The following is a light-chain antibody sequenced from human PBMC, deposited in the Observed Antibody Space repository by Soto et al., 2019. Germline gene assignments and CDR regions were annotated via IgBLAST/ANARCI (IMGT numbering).Light chain of an antibody. CDR1: QSVGTW. CDR3: QQYHGCWS. CDR2: DVS. V-gene: IGKV1-5*01. J-gene: IGKJ4*02. Sequence: DIQMTQSPTTLSASVGDRVTITCRASQSVGTWLAWYQQKPGRAPKLLIYDVSTLESGVPSRFSGSGSGTEFTLTISNLQAEDFAVYSSQQYHGCWSFGRGTKVEIX.